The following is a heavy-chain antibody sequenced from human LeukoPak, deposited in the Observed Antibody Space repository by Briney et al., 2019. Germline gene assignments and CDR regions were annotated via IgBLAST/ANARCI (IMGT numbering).Heavy chain of an antibody. J-gene: IGHJ4*02. Sequence: GGSLRLSCAASGFTFSSYSMNWVRQAPGKGLEWVSSISSSSSYIYYADSVKGRFTIPRDNAKNSLYLQMNSLRAEDTAVYYCAREGLRFLEYSIDYWGQGTLVTVSS. CDR2: ISSSSSYI. D-gene: IGHD3-3*01. CDR1: GFTFSSYS. V-gene: IGHV3-21*01. CDR3: AREGLRFLEYSIDY.